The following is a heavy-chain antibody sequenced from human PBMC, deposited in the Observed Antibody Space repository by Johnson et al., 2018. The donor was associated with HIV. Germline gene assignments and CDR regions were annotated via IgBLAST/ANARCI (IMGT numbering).Heavy chain of an antibody. Sequence: QMQLVESGGGLIQPGGSLRLSCAASGFTVSSNYMSWVRQAPGKGLEWVAVISYDGSNKYYADSVKGRFTISRDNSKNTLYLQMNSLRADDTAVYYCAKDLRVFDWFNAYDAFDIWGQGTMVTVSS. CDR2: ISYDGSNK. CDR3: AKDLRVFDWFNAYDAFDI. D-gene: IGHD3-9*01. V-gene: IGHV3-30*18. CDR1: GFTVSSNY. J-gene: IGHJ3*02.